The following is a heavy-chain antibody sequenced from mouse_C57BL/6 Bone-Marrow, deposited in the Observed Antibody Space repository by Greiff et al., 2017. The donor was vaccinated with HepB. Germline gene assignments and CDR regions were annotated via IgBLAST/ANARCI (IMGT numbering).Heavy chain of an antibody. CDR1: GYSITSGYY. J-gene: IGHJ2*01. V-gene: IGHV3-6*01. CDR3: AKDYYGSSYVPYD. CDR2: ISYDGSN. Sequence: EVQLQESGPGLVKPSQSLSLTCSVTGYSITSGYYWNWIRQFPENKLEWMGYISYDGSNNYNPSLKYRISITRDTSKNQFYLKLNSVTTEDTATYYCAKDYYGSSYVPYDWGQGTTLTVSS. D-gene: IGHD1-1*01.